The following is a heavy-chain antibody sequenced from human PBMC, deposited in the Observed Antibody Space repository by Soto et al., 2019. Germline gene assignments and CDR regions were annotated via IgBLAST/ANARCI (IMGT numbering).Heavy chain of an antibody. CDR3: ARGIATGQLDP. J-gene: IGHJ5*02. CDR2: INPDDGNT. D-gene: IGHD2-15*01. Sequence: ASVKVSCKASGYTFTRYTMNWVRQAPGQRLEWMGWINPDDGNTKSSQKFQDRVIITRDTSASTAYMDLSSLRSEDTAVYYCARGIATGQLDPWGQGTLVTVSS. V-gene: IGHV1-3*01. CDR1: GYTFTRYT.